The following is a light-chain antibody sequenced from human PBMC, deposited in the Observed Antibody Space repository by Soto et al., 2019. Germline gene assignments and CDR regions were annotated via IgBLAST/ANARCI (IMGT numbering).Light chain of an antibody. CDR2: GVS. CDR3: SSYTSTSTVV. Sequence: QSVLTQPASVSGSPGQSTTISCTGTSSDIGRYDSVSWYQQHPGKAPKLMIFGVSIRPSGLSDRFSGSKSGNTASLSISGLQAEDEADYYCSSYTSTSTVVFGGGTKLTVL. CDR1: SSDIGRYDS. J-gene: IGLJ3*02. V-gene: IGLV2-14*01.